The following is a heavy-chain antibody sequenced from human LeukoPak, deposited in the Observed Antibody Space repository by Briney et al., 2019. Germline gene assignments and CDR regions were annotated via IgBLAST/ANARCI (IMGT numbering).Heavy chain of an antibody. CDR3: ARSVYSGSPKDPAEYFQH. D-gene: IGHD1-26*01. V-gene: IGHV1-69*13. J-gene: IGHJ1*01. CDR1: GYTFTSYG. CDR2: IIPIFGTA. Sequence: GASVKVSCKASGYTFTSYGISWVRQAPGQGLEWMGGIIPIFGTANYAQKFQGRVTITADESTSTAYMELSSLRSEDTAVYYCARSVYSGSPKDPAEYFQHWGQGTLVTVSS.